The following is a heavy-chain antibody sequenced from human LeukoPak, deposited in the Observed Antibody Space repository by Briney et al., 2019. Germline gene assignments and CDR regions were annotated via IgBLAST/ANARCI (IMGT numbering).Heavy chain of an antibody. Sequence: GESLRLSCGASGFTFNDYYMTWIRQAPGKGLEWVSYISTHGSIIYYADSVKGRFTISRDNAKNSLYLQMNTLRAEDTAVYYCARADWDTAMIDYWGQGTLVTVSS. D-gene: IGHD5-18*01. CDR2: ISTHGSII. CDR3: ARADWDTAMIDY. CDR1: GFTFNDYY. J-gene: IGHJ4*02. V-gene: IGHV3-11*04.